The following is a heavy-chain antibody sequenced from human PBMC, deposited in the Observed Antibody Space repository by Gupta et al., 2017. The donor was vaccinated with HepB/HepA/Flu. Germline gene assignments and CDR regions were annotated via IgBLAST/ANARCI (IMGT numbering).Heavy chain of an antibody. CDR1: DGSITSNW. D-gene: IGHD4-17*01. J-gene: IGHJ4*02. CDR2: IFRGGST. V-gene: IGHV4-4*02. CDR3: ARHLRGNNAFDY. Sequence: QVQLQESGPRLVRPSGTLSLTCVVSDGSITSNWWSWVRQPPGKGLEWIGEIFRGGSTTYTLSLENRVTTFMDTSRNQVSLNLNSVTAADTAVYYCARHLRGNNAFDYWGPGALVTVSP.